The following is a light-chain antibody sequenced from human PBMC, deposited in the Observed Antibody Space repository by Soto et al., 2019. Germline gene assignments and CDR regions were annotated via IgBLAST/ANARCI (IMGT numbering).Light chain of an antibody. CDR3: EYDNGDLYA. CDR2: LAY. J-gene: IGKJ2*01. V-gene: IGKV2-28*01. Sequence: DIVMTQSPLSLPVTPGEPASISCRSSQSLLHSNGYNYLDCYLQKPGQPPQLLIYLAYNRASGVPSMISGSSSATYSTLKISILSVEDAVPYCGEYDNGDLYAFGHETNLEI. CDR1: QSLLHSNGYNY.